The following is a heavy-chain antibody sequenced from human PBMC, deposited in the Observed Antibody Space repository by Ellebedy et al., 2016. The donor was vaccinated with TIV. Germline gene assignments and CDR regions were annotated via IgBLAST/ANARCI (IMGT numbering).Heavy chain of an antibody. J-gene: IGHJ4*02. Sequence: GGSLRLXCTTSGFTFGSCGMHWVRQAPGKGLEWVAVIWYDGTNIYYGDSVKGRFTISRDNSKNTLYLQMDSLRAGDTAVYYCVRGYDQFDYWGQGTLVTVPS. CDR2: IWYDGTNI. D-gene: IGHD5-12*01. V-gene: IGHV3-33*01. CDR1: GFTFGSCG. CDR3: VRGYDQFDY.